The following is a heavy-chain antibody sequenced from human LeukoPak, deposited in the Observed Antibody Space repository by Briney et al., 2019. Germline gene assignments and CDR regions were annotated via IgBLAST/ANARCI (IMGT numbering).Heavy chain of an antibody. CDR2: IYYTGST. J-gene: IGHJ4*02. V-gene: IGHV4-39*01. Sequence: SETLSLTCTVSGGSISNSNYYWGWIRQPPGKGLEWIGSIYYTGSTYYNPSLKSRVTISIDMSNNQFSLRLSSVTAADTASYHCARHRRLASPFESWGQGTLVTVSS. CDR1: GGSISNSNYY. CDR3: ARHRRLASPFES.